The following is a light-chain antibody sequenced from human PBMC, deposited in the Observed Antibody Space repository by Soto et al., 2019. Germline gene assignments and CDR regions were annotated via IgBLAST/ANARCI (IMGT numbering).Light chain of an antibody. CDR1: QNVDSNY. J-gene: IGKJ1*01. Sequence: EIVLTQCPGTLSLSPGERSTLSCRAGQNVDSNYLACYQQKPGHAPRLLIFAASVRPTGIPARFSGSGSGTDFTLTISRLEPEDFEAYYCQQYGSSSSTFGQGTKVDIK. V-gene: IGKV3-20*01. CDR3: QQYGSSSST. CDR2: AAS.